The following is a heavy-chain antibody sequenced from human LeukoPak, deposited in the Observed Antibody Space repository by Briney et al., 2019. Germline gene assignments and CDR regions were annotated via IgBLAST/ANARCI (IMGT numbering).Heavy chain of an antibody. J-gene: IGHJ4*02. CDR1: GYTFSSYH. V-gene: IGHV1-46*01. CDR3: ARVVGTSTRPGDYFDY. Sequence: GASVKVSCKASGYTFSSYHTHWVRQAPGQGLEWMGKINPSFNPGPEITTYAQKFQGRVTMTRDTSTNTVYMELSRLRSDDTAVYYCARVVGTSTRPGDYFDYWGQGTLVTVSS. D-gene: IGHD2-2*01. CDR2: INPSFNPGPEIT.